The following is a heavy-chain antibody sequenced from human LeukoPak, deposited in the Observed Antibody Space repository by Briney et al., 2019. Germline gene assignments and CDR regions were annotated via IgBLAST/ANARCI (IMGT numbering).Heavy chain of an antibody. D-gene: IGHD2-2*01. J-gene: IGHJ4*02. V-gene: IGHV1-18*01. CDR1: GYTFSNFG. CDR2: ISGNNDNS. Sequence: EASVKASSKTPGYTFSNFGINWVRQAPRQGLEWMEWISGNNDNSNYEQKFQGRFTVTTDSSTSTAYMELRILTFDDTAVYYGARDGTSTDDYWGQGTLVTVSS. CDR3: ARDGTSTDDY.